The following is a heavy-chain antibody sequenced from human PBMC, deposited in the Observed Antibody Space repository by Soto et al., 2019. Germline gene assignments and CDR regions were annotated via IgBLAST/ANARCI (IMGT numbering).Heavy chain of an antibody. CDR2: IYYSGST. CDR3: ARVLELWFGELLGNWFDP. J-gene: IGHJ5*02. CDR1: GGSISSSSYY. Sequence: QLRLQESGPGLVKPSETLSLTCTVSGGSISSSSYYWGWIRQPPGKGLEWIGSIYYSGSTYYNPSLKSRVTISVDTSKNQFSLKLSSVTAADTAVYYCARVLELWFGELLGNWFDPWGQGTLVTVSS. D-gene: IGHD3-10*01. V-gene: IGHV4-39*01.